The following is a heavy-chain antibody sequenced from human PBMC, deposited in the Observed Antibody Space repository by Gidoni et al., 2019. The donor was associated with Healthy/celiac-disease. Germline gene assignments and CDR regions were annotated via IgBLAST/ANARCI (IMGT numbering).Heavy chain of an antibody. J-gene: IGHJ4*02. CDR2: INSDGSST. V-gene: IGHV3-74*01. CDR3: ASIYCYDSSGYAY. Sequence: EVQLVESGGGLVEPGWSLRPSCAASGFSFSSYWMHWVRQAPGKGLVWVSRINSDGSSTSYADSVKGRFTISRDNAKNTLYLQMNSLRAEDTAVYYCASIYCYDSSGYAYWGQGTLVTVSS. CDR1: GFSFSSYW. D-gene: IGHD3-22*01.